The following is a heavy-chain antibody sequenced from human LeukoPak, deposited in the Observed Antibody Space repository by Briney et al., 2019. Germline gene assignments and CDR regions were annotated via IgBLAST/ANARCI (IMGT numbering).Heavy chain of an antibody. V-gene: IGHV4-59*01. CDR2: IYYSGST. CDR1: GGSISSYY. CDR3: ARGGITSAGGYYYYYYMDV. D-gene: IGHD3-10*01. J-gene: IGHJ6*03. Sequence: PSETLSLTCTVSGGSISSYYWSWIRQPPGKGLEWIGYIYYSGSTNYNPSFKSRVTVSVDTSKNQFSLKLSSVTAADTAVYYCARGGITSAGGYYYYYYMDVWGKGTTVTVSS.